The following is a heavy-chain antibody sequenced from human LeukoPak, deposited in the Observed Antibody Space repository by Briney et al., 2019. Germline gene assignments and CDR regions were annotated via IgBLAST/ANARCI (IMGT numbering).Heavy chain of an antibody. CDR2: ISGSGGST. D-gene: IGHD3-10*01. Sequence: PGGSLRLSCAASGFTFSSYAMSWVRQAPGKGLEWVSAISGSGGSTYYADSVKGRFTISRDNSKNTLYLQMNSLRAEDTAVYYCAKEIYGSGSYWVTSPFDYWGQGTLVTVSS. CDR1: GFTFSSYA. J-gene: IGHJ4*02. V-gene: IGHV3-23*01. CDR3: AKEIYGSGSYWVTSPFDY.